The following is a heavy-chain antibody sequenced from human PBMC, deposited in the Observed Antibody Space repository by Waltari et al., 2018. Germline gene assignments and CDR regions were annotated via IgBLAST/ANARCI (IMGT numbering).Heavy chain of an antibody. J-gene: IGHJ6*02. V-gene: IGHV3-53*01. CDR2: LYYAVNT. CDR3: ARGNTKYGMDV. D-gene: IGHD2-8*01. Sequence: EVQLVESGGHLIQPGGSLRVSCAASGFNVTSYYMNWVRQAQGKGLEWVLILYYAVNTSYAASVKGRFPFSRDNSKNTLYLQMNSLRAEDTAVYYCARGNTKYGMDVWGPGTTVTVSS. CDR1: GFNVTSYY.